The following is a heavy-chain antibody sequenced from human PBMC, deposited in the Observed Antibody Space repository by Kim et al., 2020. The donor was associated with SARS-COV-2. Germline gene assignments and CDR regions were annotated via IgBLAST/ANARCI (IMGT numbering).Heavy chain of an antibody. Sequence: SETLSLTCTVSGGSISSGGYYWSWIRQHPGKGLEWIGYIYYSGSTYYNPSLKSRVTISVDTSKNQFSLKLSSVTAADTAVYYCARVVQYYDILTGYRKQALFDYWGQGTLVTVSS. CDR3: ARVVQYYDILTGYRKQALFDY. D-gene: IGHD3-9*01. CDR1: GGSISSGGYY. V-gene: IGHV4-31*03. CDR2: IYYSGST. J-gene: IGHJ4*02.